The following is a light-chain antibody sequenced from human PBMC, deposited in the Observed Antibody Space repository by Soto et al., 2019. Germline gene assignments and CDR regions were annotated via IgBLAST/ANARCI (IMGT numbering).Light chain of an antibody. CDR1: QSVSSSY. CDR3: QQYGSSPS. CDR2: GAS. Sequence: EIVLTQSPGTLSLSPGERATLSCRASQSVSSSYLAWYQQKPGQAPRLPIYGASSRATGIPDRFSGSGSGTDFTLTISRLESEDFAVYYCQQYGSSPSFGQGSKV. V-gene: IGKV3-20*01. J-gene: IGKJ1*01.